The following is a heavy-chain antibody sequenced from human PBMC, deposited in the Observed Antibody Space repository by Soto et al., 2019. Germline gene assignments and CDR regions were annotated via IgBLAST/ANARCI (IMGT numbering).Heavy chain of an antibody. V-gene: IGHV3-48*03. D-gene: IGHD3-22*01. CDR3: ARGYDSSGYYSGDAFDI. Sequence: PWGSLILSCASSGFTFCSYEMTWVRQAPGKGLEWVSYISSSGSTIYYADSVKGRSTISGDNAKNSLYLQMKSLRAEDTAVYYCARGYDSSGYYSGDAFDIWGQGTLVTVSS. J-gene: IGHJ3*02. CDR1: GFTFCSYE. CDR2: ISSSGSTI.